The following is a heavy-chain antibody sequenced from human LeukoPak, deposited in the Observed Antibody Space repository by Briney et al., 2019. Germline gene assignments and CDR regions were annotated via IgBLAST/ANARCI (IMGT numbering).Heavy chain of an antibody. D-gene: IGHD3-22*01. CDR3: ARGKDYYDSSGYTDY. J-gene: IGHJ4*02. V-gene: IGHV4-34*01. Sequence: SETLSLTCAVYGGSFSGYYWSWVRQPPGKGLEWIGEINYSGSTNYNPSLKSRVTISVDTSKNQFSLKLSSVTAADTAVYYSARGKDYYDSSGYTDYWGQGTLVTVSS. CDR2: INYSGST. CDR1: GGSFSGYY.